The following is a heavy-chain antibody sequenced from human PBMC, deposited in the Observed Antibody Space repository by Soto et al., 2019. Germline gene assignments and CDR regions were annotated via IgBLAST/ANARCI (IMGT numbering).Heavy chain of an antibody. CDR2: IKSKTDGGTT. CDR3: TTLPPYCSGGSCYSPYYYYYMDV. D-gene: IGHD2-15*01. CDR1: GFTFSNAW. Sequence: PGGSLRLSCAASGFTFSNAWMSWVRQAPGKGLEWVGRIKSKTDGGTTDYAAPVKGRFTISRDDSKNTLYLQMNSLKTEDTAVYYCTTLPPYCSGGSCYSPYYYYYMDVWGKGTTVTVSS. J-gene: IGHJ6*03. V-gene: IGHV3-15*01.